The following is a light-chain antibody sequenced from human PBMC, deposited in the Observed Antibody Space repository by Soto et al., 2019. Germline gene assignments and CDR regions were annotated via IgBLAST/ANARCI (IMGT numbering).Light chain of an antibody. Sequence: QSVLTQPPSVSGAPGQRVTMSCTGSSSNIGAGYDVQWFQQLPGTAPRLLIYGNINRLSGVPARFSGSKSVTSASLAITGLQAEDEADYYCQSYDISLSAWVFGGGTKLTVL. CDR1: SSNIGAGYD. CDR3: QSYDISLSAWV. CDR2: GNI. V-gene: IGLV1-40*01. J-gene: IGLJ3*02.